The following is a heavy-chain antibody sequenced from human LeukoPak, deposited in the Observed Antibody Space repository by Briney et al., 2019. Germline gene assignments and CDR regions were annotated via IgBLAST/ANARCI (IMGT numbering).Heavy chain of an antibody. CDR3: ASERGATQYFDY. V-gene: IGHV1-69*06. Sequence: SVKVSCKASGYTFTSYGISWVRQAPGQGLEWMGGIIPIFGTANYAQKFQGRVTITADKSTSTAYMELSSLRSEDTAVYYCASERGATQYFDYWGQGTLVTVSS. CDR1: GYTFTSYG. D-gene: IGHD3-10*01. CDR2: IIPIFGTA. J-gene: IGHJ4*02.